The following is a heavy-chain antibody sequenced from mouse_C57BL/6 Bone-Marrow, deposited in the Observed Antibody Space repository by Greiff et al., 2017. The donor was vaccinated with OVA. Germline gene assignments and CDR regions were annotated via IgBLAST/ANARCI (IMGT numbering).Heavy chain of an antibody. D-gene: IGHD2-3*01. J-gene: IGHJ3*01. CDR2: ISYDGSN. CDR1: GYSITSGYY. Sequence: ESGPGLVKPSQSLSLTCSVTGYSITSGYYWNWIRQFPGNKLEWMGYISYDGSNNYNPSLKNRISITRDTSKNQFFLKLNSVTTEDTATYYCARGWLLRAYWGQWTLVTVSA. V-gene: IGHV3-6*01. CDR3: ARGWLLRAY.